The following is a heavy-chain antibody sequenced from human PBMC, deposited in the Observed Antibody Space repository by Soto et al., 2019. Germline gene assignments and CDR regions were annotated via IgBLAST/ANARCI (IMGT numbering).Heavy chain of an antibody. CDR2: IYYSGST. D-gene: IGHD2-21*01. J-gene: IGHJ5*02. CDR1: GGSISSSSYY. V-gene: IGHV4-39*01. CDR3: ARRDGLASSCCLDP. Sequence: PSEPLSLTLTVTGGSISSSSYYWGWIGQPTGKRLEWIGSIYYSGSTYYNPSLKSRVTISVDTSKNQYYLKLSSVTAADTAVYYWARRDGLASSCCLDPWGKGTLVT.